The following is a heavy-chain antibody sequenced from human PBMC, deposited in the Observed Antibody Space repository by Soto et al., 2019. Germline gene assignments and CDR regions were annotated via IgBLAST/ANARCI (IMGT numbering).Heavy chain of an antibody. Sequence: QVQLQESGPGLVKPSGTLSLTCAVSGGSISSSNWWSWVRQPPGKGLEWIGEIYHSGSTNYNPSLMSRVTISVDKSKNQFSLKLSSVTAADTAVYYCARKLITMVRGVNNWFDPWGQGTLVTVSS. D-gene: IGHD3-10*01. J-gene: IGHJ5*02. CDR2: IYHSGST. V-gene: IGHV4-4*02. CDR1: GGSISSSNW. CDR3: ARKLITMVRGVNNWFDP.